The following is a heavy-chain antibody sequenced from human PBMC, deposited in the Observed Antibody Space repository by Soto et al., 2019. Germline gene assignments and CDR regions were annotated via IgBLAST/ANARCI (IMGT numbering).Heavy chain of an antibody. V-gene: IGHV4-59*01. Sequence: SETLSLTCTVSGGSISSSYCSWIRQPPGKGLEWLAYIYDDGSANYNPSLKSRATISLDMSKNQFSLKLTSVTAADTAVYYCARDKYCSGGSCRKNWFDPWGQGTLVTVSS. CDR1: GGSISSSY. D-gene: IGHD2-15*01. CDR2: IYDDGSA. J-gene: IGHJ5*02. CDR3: ARDKYCSGGSCRKNWFDP.